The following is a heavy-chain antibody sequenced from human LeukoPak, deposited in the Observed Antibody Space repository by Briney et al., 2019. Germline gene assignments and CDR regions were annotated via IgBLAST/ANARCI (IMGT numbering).Heavy chain of an antibody. Sequence: ASVKVSCKASGYTFTSYYMHWVRQAPGQGLEWMGWMNPNSGNTGYAQKFQGRVTMTRNTSISTAYMELSSLRSEDTAVYYCARGLVITDFDYWGQGTLVTVSS. J-gene: IGHJ4*02. CDR1: GYTFTSYY. CDR3: ARGLVITDFDY. CDR2: MNPNSGNT. D-gene: IGHD3-22*01. V-gene: IGHV1-8*02.